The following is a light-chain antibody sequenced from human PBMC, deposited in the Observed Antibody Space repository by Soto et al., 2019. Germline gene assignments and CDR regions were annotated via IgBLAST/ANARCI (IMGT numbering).Light chain of an antibody. Sequence: DVVMTQTPLSLLVAPGQPASISCESSQSLLHITGETFLFWYLQKPGQSPQLLIYEVSTRVSGVPDRFSGSGSGTDFTLEISRVETDDVGIYYCMQSTQLPPTFGQGTRLEI. V-gene: IGKV2D-29*02. CDR1: QSLLHITGETF. J-gene: IGKJ5*01. CDR2: EVS. CDR3: MQSTQLPPT.